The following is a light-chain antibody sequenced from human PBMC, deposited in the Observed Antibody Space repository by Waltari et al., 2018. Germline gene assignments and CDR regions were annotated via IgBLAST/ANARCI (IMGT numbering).Light chain of an antibody. CDR2: NNS. V-gene: IGLV1-40*01. CDR1: SSDIGAGYL. J-gene: IGLJ3*02. CDR3: QSFDDRLDGSRL. Sequence: QSVLTQPPSVSGAPGQRVTISCTGSSSDIGAGYLVHWYQQLPGTAPKLLIYNNSIGPSGVPVLFPGSNSGSSAALAITGLQAEDEADDYCQSFDDRLDGSRLCGGGTKRTVL.